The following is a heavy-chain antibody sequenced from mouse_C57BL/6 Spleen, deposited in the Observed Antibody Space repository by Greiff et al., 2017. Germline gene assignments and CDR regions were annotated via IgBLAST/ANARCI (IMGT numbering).Heavy chain of an antibody. CDR2: IYPGDGDT. D-gene: IGHD4-1*01. CDR1: GYTFSSYW. J-gene: IGHJ4*01. V-gene: IGHV1-80*01. Sequence: QVQLQQSGAELVKPGASVKISCTASGYTFSSYWMNWVKQRPGKGLEWIGQIYPGDGDTTYNGKFKGKATLTADKSSSTAYMQLSSLTSEDSAVYYCARGNWAGYAMDYWGQGTSVTVSS. CDR3: ARGNWAGYAMDY.